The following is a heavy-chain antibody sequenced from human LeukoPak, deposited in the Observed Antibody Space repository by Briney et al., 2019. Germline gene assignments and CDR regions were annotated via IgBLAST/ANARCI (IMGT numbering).Heavy chain of an antibody. V-gene: IGHV4-34*01. CDR1: GGSFSGYY. D-gene: IGHD3-3*01. CDR2: INHSGST. CDR3: ARANDFWSGYDYYYYYYMDV. Sequence: SETLSLTCAVYGGSFSGYYWSWIRQPPGKGLEWIGEINHSGSTNYSPSLKSRVTISVDTSKNQFSLKLSSVTAAGTAVYYCARANDFWSGYDYYYYYYMDVWGKGTTVTVSS. J-gene: IGHJ6*03.